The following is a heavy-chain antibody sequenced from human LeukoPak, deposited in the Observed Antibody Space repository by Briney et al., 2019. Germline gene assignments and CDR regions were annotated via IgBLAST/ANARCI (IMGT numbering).Heavy chain of an antibody. Sequence: ASVKVSCKASGYTFTSYGISWVRQAPGQGLEWMGWISAYNGNTNYAQKLQGRVTMTTDTSTSTAYMELRSLRSDDTAAYYCARGAVQLWLVQNPYWFDPWGQGTLVTVSS. CDR3: ARGAVQLWLVQNPYWFDP. V-gene: IGHV1-18*01. CDR1: GYTFTSYG. CDR2: ISAYNGNT. J-gene: IGHJ5*02. D-gene: IGHD5-18*01.